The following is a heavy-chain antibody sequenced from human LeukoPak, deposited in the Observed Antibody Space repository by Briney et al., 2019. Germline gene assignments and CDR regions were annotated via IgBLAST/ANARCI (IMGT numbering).Heavy chain of an antibody. J-gene: IGHJ4*01. D-gene: IGHD3-3*01. CDR2: IWYDGTDT. CDR1: GFTFSRFN. V-gene: IGHV3-33*01. CDR3: ARGFLDFDF. Sequence: GGSLRLSCVASGFTFSRFNMHWGRQAPGKGLEWVALIWYDGTDTYYADSVKGRFTISRDDSKNTVYLQMNSLRAEDTAFYYCARGFLDFDFWGHGTLVTVSS.